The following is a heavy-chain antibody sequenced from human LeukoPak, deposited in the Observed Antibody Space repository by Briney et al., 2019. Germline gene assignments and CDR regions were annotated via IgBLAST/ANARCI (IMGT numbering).Heavy chain of an antibody. CDR2: IYYSGST. D-gene: IGHD6-19*01. Sequence: ETSETLSLTCTVSGGSISSYYWSWIRQPPGKGLEWIGYIYYSGSTNYNPSLKSRVTISVDTSKNQFSLKLSSVTAADTAVYYCARRGGSGWYYFDYWGQGTLDTVSS. V-gene: IGHV4-59*08. CDR3: ARRGGSGWYYFDY. CDR1: GGSISSYY. J-gene: IGHJ4*02.